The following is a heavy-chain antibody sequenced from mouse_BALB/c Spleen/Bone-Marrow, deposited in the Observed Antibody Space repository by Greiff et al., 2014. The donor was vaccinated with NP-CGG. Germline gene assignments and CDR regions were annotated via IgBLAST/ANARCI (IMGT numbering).Heavy chain of an antibody. Sequence: EVKLVESGGGLVQPGGSLKLSCAASGFTFGNYAMSWVRQTPDKRLELVATINSNGGSTYYPDSVKGRFTISRDNARNTLYLQMSSLKSEGTAMYYCARVAYYNVYFDYWGQGTTLTVSS. CDR1: GFTFGNYA. CDR2: INSNGGST. J-gene: IGHJ2*01. D-gene: IGHD2-12*01. CDR3: ARVAYYNVYFDY. V-gene: IGHV5-6-3*01.